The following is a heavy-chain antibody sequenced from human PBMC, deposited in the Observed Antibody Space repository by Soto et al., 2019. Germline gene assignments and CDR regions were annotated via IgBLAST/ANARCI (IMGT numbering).Heavy chain of an antibody. D-gene: IGHD4-17*01. V-gene: IGHV3-48*02. CDR1: GFTFSSYS. Sequence: GGSLRLSCAASGFTFSSYSMNWVRQAPGKGLEWVSYISSISSTIYYADSVKGRFTISRDNAKNSLYLQMNSLRDEDTAVYFCARESDYGDYYYYYGMDVWGQGTTVTVSS. J-gene: IGHJ6*02. CDR2: ISSISSTI. CDR3: ARESDYGDYYYYYGMDV.